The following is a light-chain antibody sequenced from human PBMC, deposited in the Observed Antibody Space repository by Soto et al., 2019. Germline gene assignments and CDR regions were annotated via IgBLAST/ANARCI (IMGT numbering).Light chain of an antibody. CDR2: GAS. Sequence: EIVLTQSPGTLSLSPGERATLSCRASQSVSSSYLAWYQQKPGQAPRLLIYGASSRATGIPDRFSGSGSGKDFTLTISILEPEDFAVYYCQQYGSSSYTFGQGTKLEIK. CDR1: QSVSSSY. J-gene: IGKJ2*01. CDR3: QQYGSSSYT. V-gene: IGKV3-20*01.